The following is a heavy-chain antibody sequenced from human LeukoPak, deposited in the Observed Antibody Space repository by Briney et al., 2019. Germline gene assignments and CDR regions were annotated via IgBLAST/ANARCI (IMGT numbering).Heavy chain of an antibody. D-gene: IGHD5-24*01. CDR1: GFTFSSYE. Sequence: GGSLRLSCAASGFTFSSYEMNWVRQAPGKGLEWVSYISSSGSTIYYADSVKGRFTISRDNAKNSLYLQMNSLRAEDTAVYYCARDGMARDFDYWGQGTLVTVSS. V-gene: IGHV3-48*03. CDR3: ARDGMARDFDY. CDR2: ISSSGSTI. J-gene: IGHJ4*02.